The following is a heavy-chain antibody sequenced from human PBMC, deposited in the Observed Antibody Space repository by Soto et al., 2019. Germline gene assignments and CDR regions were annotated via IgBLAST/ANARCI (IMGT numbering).Heavy chain of an antibody. J-gene: IGHJ4*02. D-gene: IGHD6-13*01. Sequence: GGSLRLSCAASGFTFTSYTMNCVRQAPGKGLEWVSSISSSSDYIYYADSIKGRVTISRDNAKNSLFLDMNSLTGEDTAVYYCARARVYATGPLDFWGQGTLVTVSS. CDR2: ISSSSDYI. CDR1: GFTFTSYT. V-gene: IGHV3-21*06. CDR3: ARARVYATGPLDF.